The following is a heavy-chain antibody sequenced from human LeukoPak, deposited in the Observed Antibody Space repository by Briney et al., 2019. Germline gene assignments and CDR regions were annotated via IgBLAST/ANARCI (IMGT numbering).Heavy chain of an antibody. CDR1: GFTFSDYW. V-gene: IGHV3-7*01. J-gene: IGHJ4*02. Sequence: GGSLRLSRTASGFTFSDYWMTWVRQAPGKGLECVANIKQDGSAKYYVDSVKGRFTISRDNAKNSLYLQMDSLRVEDTATYYCARWRGSTSERSDYWGQGTLVTVSS. CDR3: ARWRGSTSERSDY. CDR2: IKQDGSAK. D-gene: IGHD2-2*01.